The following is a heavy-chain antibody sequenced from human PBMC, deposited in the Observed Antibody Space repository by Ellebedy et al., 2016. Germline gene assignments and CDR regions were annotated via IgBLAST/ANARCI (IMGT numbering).Heavy chain of an antibody. Sequence: GESLKISXAASGFTFSTYGMHWVRQAPGKGLEWVTFISYDGSNKYYADSVKGRFTISRDSSKNTLYLQMNSLRAEDTAVYYCARDGAVRFGGQGPIDYWGQGTLVTVSS. CDR1: GFTFSTYG. J-gene: IGHJ4*02. CDR3: ARDGAVRFGGQGPIDY. V-gene: IGHV3-30*03. D-gene: IGHD3-10*01. CDR2: ISYDGSNK.